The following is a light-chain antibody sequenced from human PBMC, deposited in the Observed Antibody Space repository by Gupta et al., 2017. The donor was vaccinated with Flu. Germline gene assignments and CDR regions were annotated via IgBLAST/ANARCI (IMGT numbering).Light chain of an antibody. J-gene: IGKJ1*01. CDR1: RNINGW. CDR2: AAS. Sequence: GDRVIISCRASRNINGWLAWYQVKPGKAPYLLVYAASALQNGVPSRFSASGSGTDFTLTIRSLQPEDFATYYCQQAHSFPRTFGQGTKVEIK. CDR3: QQAHSFPRT. V-gene: IGKV1-12*01.